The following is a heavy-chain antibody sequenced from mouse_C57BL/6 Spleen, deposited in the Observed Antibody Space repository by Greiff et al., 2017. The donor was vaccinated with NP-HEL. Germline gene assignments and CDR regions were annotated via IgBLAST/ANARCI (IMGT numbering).Heavy chain of an antibody. Sequence: VQLQQPGAELVKPGASVKLSCKASGYTFTSYWMHWVKQRPGQGLEWIGMIHPNSGSTNYNEKFTSKATLTVDKSSSTAYMQLSSLTSEDSAVYYCARSNGYYVYWYFDVWGTGTTVTVSS. J-gene: IGHJ1*03. CDR3: ARSNGYYVYWYFDV. CDR2: IHPNSGST. D-gene: IGHD2-3*01. CDR1: GYTFTSYW. V-gene: IGHV1-64*01.